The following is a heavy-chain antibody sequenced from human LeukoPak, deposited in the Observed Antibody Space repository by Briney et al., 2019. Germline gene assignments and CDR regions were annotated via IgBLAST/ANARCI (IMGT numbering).Heavy chain of an antibody. Sequence: GGSLRLSCAASGFTVSSNYMNWVRQAPGKGLQWVSYISNTGSTIYYADSVRGRFTISRDNAKNSLYLQMNSLRAEDTAVYYCARGPYTSSNYFDYRGQGTLVTVSS. D-gene: IGHD6-6*01. J-gene: IGHJ4*02. CDR2: ISNTGSTI. V-gene: IGHV3-48*01. CDR3: ARGPYTSSNYFDY. CDR1: GFTVSSNY.